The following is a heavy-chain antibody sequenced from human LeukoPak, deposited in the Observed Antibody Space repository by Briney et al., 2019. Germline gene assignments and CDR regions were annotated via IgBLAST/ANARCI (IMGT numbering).Heavy chain of an antibody. CDR3: ARGDDYGDYGYYFDY. Sequence: VASVKVSCKASGYTFTSYGISWVRQAPGQGLEWMRGISAYNGNTNYAQKLQGRVTMTTDTSTSTAYMELRSLRSDDTAVYYCARGDDYGDYGYYFDYWGQGTPVTVSS. D-gene: IGHD4-17*01. CDR2: ISAYNGNT. J-gene: IGHJ4*02. V-gene: IGHV1-18*01. CDR1: GYTFTSYG.